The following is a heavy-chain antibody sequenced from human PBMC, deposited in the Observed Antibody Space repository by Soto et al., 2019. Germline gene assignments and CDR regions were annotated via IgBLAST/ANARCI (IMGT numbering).Heavy chain of an antibody. CDR1: GYTFTSYA. CDR2: INAGNGNT. V-gene: IGHV1-3*01. CDR3: ARAPLYYYDSSGYYPKGAFDI. J-gene: IGHJ3*02. Sequence: QVQLVQSGAEVKKPGASVKVSCKASGYTFTSYAMHWVRQAPGQRLEWTGWINAGNGNTKYSQKFQGRVTITRDTSASTAYMELSSLRSEDTAVYYCARAPLYYYDSSGYYPKGAFDIWGQGTMVTVSS. D-gene: IGHD3-22*01.